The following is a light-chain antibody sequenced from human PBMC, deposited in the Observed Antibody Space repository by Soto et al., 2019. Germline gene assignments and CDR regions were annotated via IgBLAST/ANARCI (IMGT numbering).Light chain of an antibody. V-gene: IGKV3-20*01. Sequence: EILLTQSACTRPLSAGERATLSWRASQSVSNNYLAWYQQKPGQAPRLLIDGASNRATGIPDRFSGSGSRTDFTLIISRLEPEDFAVYYCQQYASSGTFGQGTKVDIK. CDR2: GAS. J-gene: IGKJ1*01. CDR3: QQYASSGT. CDR1: QSVSNNY.